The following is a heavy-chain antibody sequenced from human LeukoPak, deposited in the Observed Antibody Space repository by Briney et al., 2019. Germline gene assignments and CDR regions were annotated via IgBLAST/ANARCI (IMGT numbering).Heavy chain of an antibody. J-gene: IGHJ1*01. Sequence: PSETLSLTCTVSGGSISSGSYYWSWIRQPAGKGLEWIGRIYTSGSTNYNPSLKSRVTMSVDTSKNQFSLKLSSVTAADTAVYYCARELYCSSTSCPSQHWGQGTLVTVSS. CDR1: GGSISSGSYY. CDR3: ARELYCSSTSCPSQH. CDR2: IYTSGST. V-gene: IGHV4-61*02. D-gene: IGHD2-2*01.